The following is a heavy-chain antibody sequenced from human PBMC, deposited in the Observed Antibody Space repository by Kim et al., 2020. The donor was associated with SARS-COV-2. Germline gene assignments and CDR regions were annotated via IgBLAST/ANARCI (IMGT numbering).Heavy chain of an antibody. CDR3: ARLMTTVTSSPLDY. CDR2: ISSSGSTI. D-gene: IGHD4-4*01. CDR1: GFTFSSYE. V-gene: IGHV3-48*03. J-gene: IGHJ4*02. Sequence: GGSLRLSCAASGFTFSSYEMNWVRQAPGKGLEWVSYISSSGSTIYYADSVKGRFTISRDNAKNSLYLQMNSLRAEDTAVYYCARLMTTVTSSPLDYWGQGTLVTVSS.